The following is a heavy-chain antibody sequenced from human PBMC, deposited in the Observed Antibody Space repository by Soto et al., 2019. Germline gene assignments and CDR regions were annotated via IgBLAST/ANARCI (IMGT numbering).Heavy chain of an antibody. V-gene: IGHV3-23*01. D-gene: IGHD6-6*01. J-gene: IGHJ5*02. CDR3: AKDHAREQFVRGENWFDA. CDR2: ISGSGGST. CDR1: GFTFTSYA. Sequence: GGSLRLSCAASGFTFTSYAMSWVRQAPGKGLEWVSTISGSGGSTYYADSVKGRFTISRDNSKNTLYLQMNSLRAEDTAVYYCAKDHAREQFVRGENWFDAWGLGTLVTVS.